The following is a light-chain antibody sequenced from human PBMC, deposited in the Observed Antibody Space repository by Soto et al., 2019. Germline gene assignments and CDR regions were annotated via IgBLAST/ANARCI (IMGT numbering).Light chain of an antibody. CDR2: AAS. CDR1: QTISNF. Sequence: DIQMTQSPFSLSASVGDRVTITCRASQTISNFLSWYQQKPGKAPKLLIYAASGLQSDVPSRFSAGGSGTDFTLNITSLQPEDFATYFCQQSFSTPRTFGQGTRVEIK. V-gene: IGKV1-39*01. J-gene: IGKJ1*01. CDR3: QQSFSTPRT.